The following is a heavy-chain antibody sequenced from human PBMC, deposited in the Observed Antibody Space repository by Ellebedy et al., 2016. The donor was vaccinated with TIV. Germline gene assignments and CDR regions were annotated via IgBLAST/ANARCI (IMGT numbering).Heavy chain of an antibody. CDR2: IIPFVGVA. CDR1: GGTFSSYA. D-gene: IGHD3-10*01. CDR3: ARAVLYYGSGSYVEYYYYYMDV. V-gene: IGHV1-69*10. Sequence: AASVKVSCKASGGTFSSYAISWVRQAPGQGLEWMGGIIPFVGVANSAQKFQGRVPITADKSTSTAYMELSSLRSDDTAVYYCARAVLYYGSGSYVEYYYYYMDVWGKGTTVSVSS. J-gene: IGHJ6*03.